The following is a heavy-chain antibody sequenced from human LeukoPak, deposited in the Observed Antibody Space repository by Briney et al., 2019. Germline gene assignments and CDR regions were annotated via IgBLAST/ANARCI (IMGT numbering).Heavy chain of an antibody. V-gene: IGHV4-4*02. CDR2: IYHSVST. J-gene: IGHJ3*02. Sequence: SETLSLTCAVSGDSISSSNWWSGVRQPPGKGLEWLGEIYHSVSTNYNPSLKSRVTISVDKSKNQFSLRLSSVTRAHTAAYYCARDRRLDDAIDIWGQGTMVTVSS. CDR1: GDSISSSNW. CDR3: ARDRRLDDAIDI.